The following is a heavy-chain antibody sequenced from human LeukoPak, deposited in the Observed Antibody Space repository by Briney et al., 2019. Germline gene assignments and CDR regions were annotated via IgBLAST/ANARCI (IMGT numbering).Heavy chain of an antibody. Sequence: GWISAYNGNTNYAQKLQGRVTMTTDTSTSTAYMELRSLRSDDTAVYYCARVGSGYDRLIDYWGQGTLVTVSS. V-gene: IGHV1-18*01. J-gene: IGHJ4*02. CDR2: ISAYNGNT. CDR3: ARVGSGYDRLIDY. D-gene: IGHD5-12*01.